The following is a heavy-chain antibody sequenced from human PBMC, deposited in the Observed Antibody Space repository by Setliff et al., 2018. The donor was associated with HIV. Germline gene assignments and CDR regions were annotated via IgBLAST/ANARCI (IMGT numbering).Heavy chain of an antibody. CDR1: GDSVNDRSYY. CDR3: ARVGWSDGASHIVY. CDR2: SYYSGSTSSGST. J-gene: IGHJ4*02. Sequence: SETLSLTCTVSGDSVNDRSYYWSWIRQLPGGGLEWIGYSYYSGSTSSGSTSYNPSIMGRVTLSIDTSKNQFSLKLNSVTPADTAVYYCARVGWSDGASHIVYWGQGALVTVSS. D-gene: IGHD6-19*01. V-gene: IGHV4-31*03.